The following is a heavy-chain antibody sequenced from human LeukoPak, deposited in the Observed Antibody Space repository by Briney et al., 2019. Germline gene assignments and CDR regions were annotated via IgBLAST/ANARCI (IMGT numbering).Heavy chain of an antibody. CDR2: IIPIFGTA. CDR1: GGTFSSYA. J-gene: IGHJ4*02. Sequence: SVKVSCKASGGTFSSYAISWVRQAPGQGLEWMGGIIPIFGTANYAQKFQGRVTTTADESTSTAYMELSSLRSEDTAVYYCACRSRYDFWSGYYRYYFDYWGQGTLVTVSS. CDR3: ACRSRYDFWSGYYRYYFDY. V-gene: IGHV1-69*13. D-gene: IGHD3-3*01.